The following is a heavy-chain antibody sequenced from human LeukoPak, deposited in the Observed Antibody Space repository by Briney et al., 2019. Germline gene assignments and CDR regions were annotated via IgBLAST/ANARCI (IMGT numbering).Heavy chain of an antibody. J-gene: IGHJ2*01. V-gene: IGHV1-8*01. CDR3: ARGELSWYFVL. CDR1: GYTFTSYD. D-gene: IGHD1-26*01. CDR2: MNPNSGNT. Sequence: ASVMVSCKASGYTFTSYDINWVRLAAGPGLVWMGWMNPNSGNTAYAQKFQVRVTMTRNTSISTDYMELSSLRSEDTAVYSCARGELSWYFVLWGRGNLVTVSS.